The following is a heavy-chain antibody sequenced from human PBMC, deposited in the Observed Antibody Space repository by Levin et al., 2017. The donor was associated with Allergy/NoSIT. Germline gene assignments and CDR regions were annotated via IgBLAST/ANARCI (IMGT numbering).Heavy chain of an antibody. J-gene: IGHJ4*02. CDR2: ISSSSSYI. Sequence: GESLKISCAASGFTFSSYSMNWVRQAPGKGLEWVSSISSSSSYIYYADSVKGRFTISRDNAKNSLYLQMNSLRAEDTAVYYCARDSESWYYYGSGSYLDYWGQGTLVTVSS. V-gene: IGHV3-21*01. D-gene: IGHD3-10*01. CDR3: ARDSESWYYYGSGSYLDY. CDR1: GFTFSSYS.